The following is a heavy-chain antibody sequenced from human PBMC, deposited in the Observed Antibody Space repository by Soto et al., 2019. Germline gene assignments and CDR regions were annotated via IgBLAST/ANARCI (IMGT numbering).Heavy chain of an antibody. CDR1: GLTFNIFA. J-gene: IGHJ1*01. CDR2: ISYDGREI. CDR3: ASDPLSVSFSYAAY. Sequence: GGRLSLSCAAVGLTFNIFAVRWDRQAPGKGLEWLSVISYDGREIHYSESVKGRFTISRDSSTNTVYLQMNSLRNEDTAVYYCASDPLSVSFSYAAYCGKGTLVT. V-gene: IGHV3-30-3*01. D-gene: IGHD2-15*01.